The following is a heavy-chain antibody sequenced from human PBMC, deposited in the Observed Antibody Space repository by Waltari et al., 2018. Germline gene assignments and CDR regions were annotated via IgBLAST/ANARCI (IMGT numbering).Heavy chain of an antibody. Sequence: EVQLVESGGGLVKPGGSLRLSCAASGFTFSSYSMNWVRQAPGKGLEWVSSISSSSSYIYYADSVKGRFTISRDNAKNSLYLQMNSLRAEDTAVYYCARPRTVAGITASEYFQHWGQGTLVTVSS. D-gene: IGHD6-19*01. CDR3: ARPRTVAGITASEYFQH. V-gene: IGHV3-21*01. CDR1: GFTFSSYS. CDR2: ISSSSSYI. J-gene: IGHJ1*01.